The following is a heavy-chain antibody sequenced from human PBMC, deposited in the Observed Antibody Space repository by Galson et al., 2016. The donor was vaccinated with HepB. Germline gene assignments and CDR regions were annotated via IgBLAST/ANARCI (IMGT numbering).Heavy chain of an antibody. CDR2: ISYDGSNK. Sequence: SLRLSCAASGFTFSSYGMHWVRQAPGKGLEWVAVISYDGSNKYYADSVKGRFTISRDNSKNTLYLQMNSLRAEDTAVYYCAKDSGGGYYYDSSGYGLFDYWGQGTLVTVSS. V-gene: IGHV3-30*18. CDR3: AKDSGGGYYYDSSGYGLFDY. J-gene: IGHJ4*02. D-gene: IGHD3-22*01. CDR1: GFTFSSYG.